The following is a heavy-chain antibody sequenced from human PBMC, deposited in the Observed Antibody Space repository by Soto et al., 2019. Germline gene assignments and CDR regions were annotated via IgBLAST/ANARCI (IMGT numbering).Heavy chain of an antibody. CDR3: ARGVLL. J-gene: IGHJ4*02. Sequence: QVQLQESGPGLVKPSQTLSLTCTVSSGSISSGTYCWSWIRQHPGKGLEWIGCINYSGNTYYNPSLRSRLTISRDTSTNQSSLQLSSVTAADTAVYYCARGVLLWGQGTLVTVSS. V-gene: IGHV4-31*03. D-gene: IGHD3-10*01. CDR1: SGSISSGTYC. CDR2: INYSGNT.